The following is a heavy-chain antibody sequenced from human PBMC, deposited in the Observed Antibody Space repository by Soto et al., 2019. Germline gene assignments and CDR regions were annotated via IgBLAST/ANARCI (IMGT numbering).Heavy chain of an antibody. CDR2: ISGSGGST. D-gene: IGHD6-6*01. Sequence: GWSLRLSCASSVFTFISYAMSWVRQAPGKGLEWVSAISGSGGSTYYADSVKGRFTISRDNSKNTLYLQMNSLRAEDTAVYYCAKVEYSSSRGAFDIWGQGTMVTVSS. CDR1: VFTFISYA. J-gene: IGHJ3*02. CDR3: AKVEYSSSRGAFDI. V-gene: IGHV3-23*01.